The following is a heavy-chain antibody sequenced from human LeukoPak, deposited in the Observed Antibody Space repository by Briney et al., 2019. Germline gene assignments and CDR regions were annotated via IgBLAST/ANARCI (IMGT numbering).Heavy chain of an antibody. CDR3: ARERRIFGVVIAIDY. D-gene: IGHD3-3*01. V-gene: IGHV1-2*02. CDR1: GYTFTGYY. CDR2: INPNSGGT. Sequence: ASVKVSCKASGYTFTGYYMHWVRQAPGQGLEWMGWINPNSGGTNYAQKFQGRVTMTRDTSISTAYMELSRLRSDDTAVYYCARERRIFGVVIAIDYWGQGTLVTVSS. J-gene: IGHJ4*02.